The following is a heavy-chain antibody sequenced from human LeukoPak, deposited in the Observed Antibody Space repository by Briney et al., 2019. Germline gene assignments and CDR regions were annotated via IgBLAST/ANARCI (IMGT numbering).Heavy chain of an antibody. D-gene: IGHD3-22*01. J-gene: IGHJ5*02. CDR2: INPSGGST. CDR3: ARSYYYDSSGYHNWFDP. V-gene: IGHV1-46*01. Sequence: AAVKVSCEASGYTFTSYYMHWVRQAPGQGLEWMGIINPSGGSTSYAQKFQGRVTMTRDMSTSTVYMELSSLRSEDTAVYYCARSYYYDSSGYHNWFDPRGQGTLVTVSS. CDR1: GYTFTSYY.